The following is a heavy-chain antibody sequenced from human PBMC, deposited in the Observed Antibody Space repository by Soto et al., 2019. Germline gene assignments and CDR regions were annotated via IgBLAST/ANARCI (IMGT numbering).Heavy chain of an antibody. CDR1: GYRFTSYA. Sequence: ASVKLSCTASGYRFTSYAMHWVRQAPRQRLEWMGWINAGNGNTKYSQKFQGRVTITRDTSATTAYMELRSLRSDDTAVYYCARSYCSSTTCPRDREDYWGQGTLVTVSS. V-gene: IGHV1-3*01. CDR2: INAGNGNT. CDR3: ARSYCSSTTCPRDREDY. D-gene: IGHD2-2*01. J-gene: IGHJ4*02.